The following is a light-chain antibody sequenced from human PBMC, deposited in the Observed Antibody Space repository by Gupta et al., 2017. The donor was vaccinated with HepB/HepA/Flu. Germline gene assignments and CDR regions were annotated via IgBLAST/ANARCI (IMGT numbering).Light chain of an antibody. Sequence: DIVLTQSPDFQSVSPKEKVTISCRASQSIGRSLNWFQKKPGQSPKLLIKYASESISGVPSRFSGSGSGTDFTLTINSLEADDAAVYYCHQSYTLPRTFGQGTKVEIK. V-gene: IGKV6D-21*02. CDR1: QSIGRS. CDR3: HQSYTLPRT. J-gene: IGKJ1*01. CDR2: YAS.